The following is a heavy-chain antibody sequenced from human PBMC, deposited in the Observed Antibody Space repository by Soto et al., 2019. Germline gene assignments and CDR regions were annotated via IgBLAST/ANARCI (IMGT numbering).Heavy chain of an antibody. J-gene: IGHJ4*02. D-gene: IGHD2-2*01. CDR3: AGGLDLPAAMGY. CDR1: GYTFTHG. Sequence: QVQVVQSGAEVKRPGASVIVSCKTSGYTFTHGINWVRQAPGQGLEWMGWISGYDGKTNYAQMLQDRVTMTTDVSTSAGHMALRSLNSAGAAVYFCAGGLDLPAAMGYWGQETRVTVSS. CDR2: ISGYDGKT. V-gene: IGHV1-18*01.